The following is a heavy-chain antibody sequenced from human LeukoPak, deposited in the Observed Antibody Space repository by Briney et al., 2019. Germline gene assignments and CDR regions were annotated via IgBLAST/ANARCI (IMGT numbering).Heavy chain of an antibody. J-gene: IGHJ4*02. V-gene: IGHV3-23*01. CDR1: GFTFCSYA. Sequence: AGGSLRRSCAASGFTFCSYAMSWVPQAPGKGLEWVSAISGSGGSTYYADSVKGRFTISRDNSKNTLYLQMNSLRAEDTAVYYCAKAFYDSSGYSCLDYWGQGTLVTASS. D-gene: IGHD3-22*01. CDR3: AKAFYDSSGYSCLDY. CDR2: ISGSGGST.